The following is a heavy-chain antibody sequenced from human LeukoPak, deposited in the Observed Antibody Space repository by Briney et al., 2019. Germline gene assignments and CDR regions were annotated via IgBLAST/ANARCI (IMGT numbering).Heavy chain of an antibody. Sequence: ASVKVSCKASGYTFTSYGISWVRQAPGQGLEWMGWISAYNGNTNYAQKLQGRVTMTTDTSTSTAYMELRSLRPDDTAVYYCARDHWNYGSHYFDYWGQGTLVTVSS. CDR3: ARDHWNYGSHYFDY. D-gene: IGHD1-7*01. V-gene: IGHV1-18*01. CDR2: ISAYNGNT. J-gene: IGHJ4*02. CDR1: GYTFTSYG.